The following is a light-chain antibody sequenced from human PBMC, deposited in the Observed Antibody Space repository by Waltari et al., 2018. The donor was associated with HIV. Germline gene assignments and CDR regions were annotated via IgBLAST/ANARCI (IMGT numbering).Light chain of an antibody. CDR1: QNLFYSSNNKDY. CDR2: WAS. Sequence: DIVMTQSPDSLAVSLGERATINCKSSQNLFYSSNNKDYLAWYQQKPGQPPKLLIYWASTRESGVPDRFSGSGSGTDFTLTISSLQAEDVATYYFHQYFGPPLSFGGGTKVEIK. V-gene: IGKV4-1*01. CDR3: HQYFGPPLS. J-gene: IGKJ4*01.